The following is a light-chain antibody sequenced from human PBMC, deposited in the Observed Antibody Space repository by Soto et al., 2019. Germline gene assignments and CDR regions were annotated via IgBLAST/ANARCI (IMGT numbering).Light chain of an antibody. J-gene: IGKJ1*01. CDR2: KAS. V-gene: IGKV1-5*03. Sequence: DIPVTQSPSTLSASVGDRVTITCRASQSISNWLAWYQQKPGKAPKLLIFKASSLESGVPSRFSGSGSGTEFTLTISSLQPDDFATYYCQQYNGYSRAFGQGTKVEIK. CDR1: QSISNW. CDR3: QQYNGYSRA.